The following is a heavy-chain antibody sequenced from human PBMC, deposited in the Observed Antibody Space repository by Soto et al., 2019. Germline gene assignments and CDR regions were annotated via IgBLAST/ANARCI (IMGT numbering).Heavy chain of an antibody. CDR3: ASSLGYCSSTSCYTDY. CDR1: GYTFTSYD. D-gene: IGHD2-2*02. Sequence: ASVKVSCKASGYTFTSYDINLVRQATGQGLEWMGWMNPNSGNTGYAQKFQGRVTMTRNTSISTAYMELSSLRSEDTAVYYCASSLGYCSSTSCYTDYWGQGTLVTVS. V-gene: IGHV1-8*01. J-gene: IGHJ4*02. CDR2: MNPNSGNT.